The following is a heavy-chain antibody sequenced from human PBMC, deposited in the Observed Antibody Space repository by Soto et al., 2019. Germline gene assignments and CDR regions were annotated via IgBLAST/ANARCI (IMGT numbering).Heavy chain of an antibody. CDR1: GFTFSSYG. Sequence: QVQLVESGGGVGQPGRSLRLSCAASGFTFSSYGMHWVRQAPGKGLEWVAVIWYDGSNKYYADSVKGRFTISRDNSKNTLYLQMNSLRAEDTAVYYCARDLVVVVYNYYYGMDVWGQGTTVTVSS. D-gene: IGHD2-15*01. CDR3: ARDLVVVVYNYYYGMDV. V-gene: IGHV3-33*08. CDR2: IWYDGSNK. J-gene: IGHJ6*02.